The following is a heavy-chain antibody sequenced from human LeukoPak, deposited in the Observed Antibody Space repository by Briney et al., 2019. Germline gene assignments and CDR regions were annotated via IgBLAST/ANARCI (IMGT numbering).Heavy chain of an antibody. V-gene: IGHV3-23*01. CDR2: ISGSGGGT. J-gene: IGHJ4*02. CDR3: AKDKQWLVRAYGY. Sequence: GGSLRLSCAASGFTFSSYAMSWVRQAPGKGLEWVSAISGSGGGTYYADSVKGRFTISRDNSKNTLYLQMNSLRAEDTAVYYCAKDKQWLVRAYGYWGQGTLVTVSS. D-gene: IGHD6-19*01. CDR1: GFTFSSYA.